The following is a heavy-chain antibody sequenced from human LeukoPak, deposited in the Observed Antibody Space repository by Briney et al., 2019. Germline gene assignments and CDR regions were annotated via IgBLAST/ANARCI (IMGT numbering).Heavy chain of an antibody. V-gene: IGHV3-43*01. CDR2: ISWDGGST. D-gene: IGHD6-19*01. CDR3: AKEETIGSGYYGMDV. CDR1: GFTFDDYT. J-gene: IGHJ6*02. Sequence: GGSLRLSCAASGFTFDDYTMHWVRQAPGKGLEWVSLISWDGGSTYYADSVKGRFTISRDNSKNSLYLQMNSLRTEDTALYYCAKEETIGSGYYGMDVWGQGTTVTVS.